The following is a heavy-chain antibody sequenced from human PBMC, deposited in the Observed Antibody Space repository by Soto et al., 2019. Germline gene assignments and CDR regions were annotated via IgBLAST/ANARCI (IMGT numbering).Heavy chain of an antibody. CDR1: GFTFSSYA. CDR3: AKDTSFWSDSDSNWFDP. D-gene: IGHD3-3*01. CDR2: ISGSDGST. Sequence: GGSLRLSCAASGFTFSSYAMSWVRQAPGKGLEWVSGISGSDGSTYYADSVKGRFTISRDNSKNTLYLQMNSLGAEDTAVYYCAKDTSFWSDSDSNWFDPWGQGTLVTVSS. V-gene: IGHV3-23*01. J-gene: IGHJ5*02.